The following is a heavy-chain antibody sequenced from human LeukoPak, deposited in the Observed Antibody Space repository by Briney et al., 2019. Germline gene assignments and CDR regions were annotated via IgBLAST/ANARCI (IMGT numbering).Heavy chain of an antibody. CDR3: AKNPEYSSSSYYFDY. CDR1: GFNFRSDW. J-gene: IGHJ4*02. Sequence: PGGSLRLSCAASGFNFRSDWMSWVRQAPGKGLEWVSAISGSGGSTYYADSVKGRFTISRDNSKNTLYLQMNSLRAEDTAVYYCAKNPEYSSSSYYFDYWGQGTLVTVSS. D-gene: IGHD6-6*01. CDR2: ISGSGGST. V-gene: IGHV3-23*01.